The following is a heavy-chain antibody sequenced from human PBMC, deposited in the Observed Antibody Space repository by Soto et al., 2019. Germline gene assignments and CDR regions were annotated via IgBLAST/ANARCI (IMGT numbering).Heavy chain of an antibody. CDR1: GFTFTSYA. D-gene: IGHD3-10*01. Sequence: VASVKVSCKSSGFTFTSYAIHWLRQAPGQRPQWMGWINGGSGNTKYSQDFQGRVTFTRDTFATTAYLELSSLRSEDTAVYYCARVPPWGNSAGDYYIQHYYSWGKGTQATVPS. CDR3: ARVPPWGNSAGDYYIQHYYS. J-gene: IGHJ4*02. V-gene: IGHV1-3*01. CDR2: INGGSGNT.